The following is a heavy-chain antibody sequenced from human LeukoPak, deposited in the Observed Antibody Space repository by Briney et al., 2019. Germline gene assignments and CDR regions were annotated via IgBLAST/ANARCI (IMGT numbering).Heavy chain of an antibody. CDR2: IYSGGST. D-gene: IGHD3-22*01. J-gene: IGHJ3*02. CDR1: GFTVSSNY. CDR3: ARDSAYYYDSSGYWNDAFDI. Sequence: GGSLRLSCAASGFTVSSNYMSWVRQAPGKGLEWVSGIYSGGSTYYADSVKGRFTISRDNSKNTLYLQMNRLRAEDTAVYYCARDSAYYYDSSGYWNDAFDIWGQGTMVTVSS. V-gene: IGHV3-53*01.